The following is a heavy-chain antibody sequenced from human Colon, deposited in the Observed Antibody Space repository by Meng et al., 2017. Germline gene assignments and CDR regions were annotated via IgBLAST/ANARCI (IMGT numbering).Heavy chain of an antibody. V-gene: IGHV4-61*01. CDR3: ARFYGSGTFEVHDY. D-gene: IGHD3-10*01. CDR2: IHYSGSR. CDR1: GGSVSSASYY. J-gene: IGHJ4*02. Sequence: QVRLPESRPALVRPSEHLLLTSNVSGGSVSSASYYWSWIRQPPGKGLEWIGLIHYSGSRNYNPSLKSRVTMSVDTSKNQVSLRLTSVTAADTAVYYCARFYGSGTFEVHDYWGQGTLVTVSS.